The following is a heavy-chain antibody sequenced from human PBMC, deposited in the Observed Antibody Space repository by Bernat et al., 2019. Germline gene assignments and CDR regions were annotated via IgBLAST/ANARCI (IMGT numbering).Heavy chain of an antibody. J-gene: IGHJ4*02. V-gene: IGHV3-30-3*01. CDR1: GFTFSSYA. CDR3: ARVNNRKGPIAEVAGTVGY. Sequence: QVQLVESGGVVVQPGRSLRLSCAASGFTFSSYAMHWVRQAPGKGLEWVAVISYDGSNKYYADSVQGRFTISRDTSKNTVYLQMNSLRAEDTAVYYCARVNNRKGPIAEVAGTVGYWGPGTLVTVSS. D-gene: IGHD1-14*01. CDR2: ISYDGSNK.